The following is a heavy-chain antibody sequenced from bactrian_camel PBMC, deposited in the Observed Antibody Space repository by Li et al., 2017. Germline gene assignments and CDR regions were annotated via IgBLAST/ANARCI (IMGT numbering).Heavy chain of an antibody. D-gene: IGHD1*01. J-gene: IGHJ4*01. CDR1: GFSSDDYA. Sequence: QLVESGGGSVQPGGTLKLSCTVSGFSSDDYAMGWYRQSPGDKCEMVSTISTDGSIFYVDSVKGRFTISLDNAKNTLYLQLNSLKIEDTAMYYCAKDGPRSDYVVDWGQGTQVTVS. CDR3: AKDGPRSDYVVD. V-gene: IGHV3-1*01. CDR2: ISTDGSI.